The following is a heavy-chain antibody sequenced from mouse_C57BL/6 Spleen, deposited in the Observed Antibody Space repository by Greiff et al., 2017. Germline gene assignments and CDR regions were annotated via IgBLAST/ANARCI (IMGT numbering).Heavy chain of an antibody. J-gene: IGHJ4*01. D-gene: IGHD3-2*02. V-gene: IGHV6-6*01. CDR2: IRNKANNHAT. CDR1: GFTFSDAW. Sequence: EVNVVESGGGLVQPGGSMTLSCAASGFTFSDAWMDWVRQSPEKGLEWVADIRNKANNHATYYAESVKGRFTISSADSQRSVYLQMNSVIAEDTCSYYGNRSDSSGYYAMDYWGQGTSVTVSS. CDR3: NRSDSSGYYAMDY.